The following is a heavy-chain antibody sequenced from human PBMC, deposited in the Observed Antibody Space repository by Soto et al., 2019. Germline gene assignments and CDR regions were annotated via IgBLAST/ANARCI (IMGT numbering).Heavy chain of an antibody. D-gene: IGHD3-9*01. CDR3: TRVVRSYDILTGFKKDWFDP. CDR2: IRSKAYGGTT. CDR1: GFTFGDYA. J-gene: IGHJ5*02. Sequence: GGSLRLSCTASGFTFGDYAMSWVRQAPGKGLEWVGFIRSKAYGGTTEYAASAKGRFTISRDDSKSIAYLQMNSLKTEDTAVYYCTRVVRSYDILTGFKKDWFDPWGRGTLVTVSS. V-gene: IGHV3-49*04.